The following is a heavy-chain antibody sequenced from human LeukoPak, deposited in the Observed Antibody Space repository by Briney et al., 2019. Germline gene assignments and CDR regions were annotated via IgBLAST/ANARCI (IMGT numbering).Heavy chain of an antibody. J-gene: IGHJ4*02. D-gene: IGHD6-13*01. CDR1: GFTFSSYS. Sequence: GGSLRLSCAASGFTFSSYSVNWVRQAPGKGLEWVSYISSSSSTIYYADSVKGRFTISRDNAKNSLYLQMNSPRDEDTAVYYCATEPKQLFDYWGQGTLVTVSS. CDR3: ATEPKQLFDY. CDR2: ISSSSSTI. V-gene: IGHV3-48*02.